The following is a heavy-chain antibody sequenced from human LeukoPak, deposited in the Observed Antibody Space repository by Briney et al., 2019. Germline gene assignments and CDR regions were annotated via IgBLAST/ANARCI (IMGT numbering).Heavy chain of an antibody. CDR1: GFTFSSYG. CDR2: IRYDGSNK. CDR3: AKDPFGGGFGEFYFDY. Sequence: GGSLRLSCAASGFTFSSYGMHWVRQAPGKGLEWVAFIRYDGSNKYYADSVKGRFTISRDNSKNTLYLQMNSLRAEDTAVYYCAKDPFGGGFGEFYFDYWGQGTLVTVSS. J-gene: IGHJ4*02. V-gene: IGHV3-30*02. D-gene: IGHD3-10*01.